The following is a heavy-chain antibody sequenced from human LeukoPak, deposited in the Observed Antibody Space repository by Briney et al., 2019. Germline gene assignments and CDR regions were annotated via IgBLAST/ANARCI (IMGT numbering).Heavy chain of an antibody. CDR3: ARDAHLDYYGSGSYYSYGWFDP. CDR2: INPNSGGT. Sequence: ASVKVSCKASGYTFTGYYMHWVRQAPGQGLEWMGWINPNSGGTNYAQKFQGRVTMTRDTSISTAYMELSRLRSDDTAVYYCARDAHLDYYGSGSYYSYGWFDPWGQGTLVTVSS. D-gene: IGHD3-10*01. V-gene: IGHV1-2*02. J-gene: IGHJ5*02. CDR1: GYTFTGYY.